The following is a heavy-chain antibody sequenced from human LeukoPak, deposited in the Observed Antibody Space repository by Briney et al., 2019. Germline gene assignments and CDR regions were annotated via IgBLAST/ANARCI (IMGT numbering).Heavy chain of an antibody. V-gene: IGHV4-30-2*01. Sequence: SQTLSLTCTVSGGSISSGTYYWSWIRQPPGKGLEWIGYISHGGSTYYNPSLKSRVTISVDRSKNQFSLKLSSVTAAATAVYYCARVATQEVYRSSSFDYWGQGTLVTVSS. D-gene: IGHD6-6*01. CDR2: ISHGGST. CDR3: ARVATQEVYRSSSFDY. CDR1: GGSISSGTYY. J-gene: IGHJ4*02.